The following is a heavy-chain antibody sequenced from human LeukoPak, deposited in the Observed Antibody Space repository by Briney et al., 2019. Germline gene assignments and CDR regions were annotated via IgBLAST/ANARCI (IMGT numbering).Heavy chain of an antibody. Sequence: PSETLSLTCTVSGGPISSYYWSWIRQPAGKGLEWIGRIYTSGSTNYNPSLKSRVTMSVDTPKNQFSLKLSSVTAADTAVYYCARGYCSGGSCYYDYWGQGTLVTVSS. D-gene: IGHD2-15*01. CDR3: ARGYCSGGSCYYDY. J-gene: IGHJ4*02. CDR1: GGPISSYY. CDR2: IYTSGST. V-gene: IGHV4-4*07.